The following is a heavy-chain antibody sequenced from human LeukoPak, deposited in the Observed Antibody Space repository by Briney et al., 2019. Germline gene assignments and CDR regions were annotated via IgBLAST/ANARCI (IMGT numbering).Heavy chain of an antibody. D-gene: IGHD2-2*01. CDR1: GFTFDDYA. Sequence: GGSLRLSCAASGFTFDDYAMHWVRQAPGKGLEWVSGISWNSGSIGYADSVKGRFTISRDNAKNSLYLQMNSLRAEDTALYYCTTAGDIVVVPAARRAGRAFDIWGQGTMVTVSS. V-gene: IGHV3-9*01. J-gene: IGHJ3*02. CDR3: TTAGDIVVVPAARRAGRAFDI. CDR2: ISWNSGSI.